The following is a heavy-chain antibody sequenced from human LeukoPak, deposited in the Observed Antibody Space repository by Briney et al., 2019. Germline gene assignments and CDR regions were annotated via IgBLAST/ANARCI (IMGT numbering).Heavy chain of an antibody. Sequence: SETLSLTRTVPVGSVSSGSYYWDWIRHPPRKGLEWIGYFYYSGSTNYNPSLKSRVTISLDTSKNQFSLKLSSVTAADTAVYYCARSPNSSGWYTYWGQGTLVTVSS. CDR2: FYYSGST. J-gene: IGHJ4*02. CDR3: ARSPNSSGWYTY. V-gene: IGHV4-61*01. CDR1: VGSVSSGSYY. D-gene: IGHD6-19*01.